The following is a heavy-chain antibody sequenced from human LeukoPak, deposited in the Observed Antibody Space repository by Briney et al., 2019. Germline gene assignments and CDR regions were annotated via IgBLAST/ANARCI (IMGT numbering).Heavy chain of an antibody. Sequence: GASVKVSCKASGYTFTGYYMHWVRQAPGQGLEWMGWINPNSGGTNYAQKFQGRVTMTRDTSISTAYMELSRLRSDDTAVYYCARPRGYSYGSPATRLDYWGQGTLVTVSS. D-gene: IGHD5-18*01. CDR1: GYTFTGYY. CDR2: INPNSGGT. CDR3: ARPRGYSYGSPATRLDY. V-gene: IGHV1-2*02. J-gene: IGHJ4*02.